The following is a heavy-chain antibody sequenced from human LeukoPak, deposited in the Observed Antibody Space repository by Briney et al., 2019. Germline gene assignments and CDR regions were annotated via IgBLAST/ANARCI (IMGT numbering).Heavy chain of an antibody. CDR3: ARGLLAAAGIDY. CDR2: ISSSSSYI. CDR1: GFTFSSYS. D-gene: IGHD6-13*01. V-gene: IGHV3-21*01. Sequence: GGSLRLSCAASGFTFSSYSMNWVRQAPGKGLEWVSSISSSSSYIYYADSVKGRFTISRDNAKNSLYLQMNSLRAEDTAVYYCARGLLAAAGIDYWGQGALVTVSS. J-gene: IGHJ4*02.